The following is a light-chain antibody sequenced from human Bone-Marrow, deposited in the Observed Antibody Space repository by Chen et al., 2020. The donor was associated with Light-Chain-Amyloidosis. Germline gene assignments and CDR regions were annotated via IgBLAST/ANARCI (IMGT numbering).Light chain of an antibody. J-gene: IGKJ5*01. V-gene: IGKV2-28*01. Sequence: DIVMTQSPLSLPVTPGEQASISCRSSQSLLHSNGYNYLDWYLQKPGQSPQVLIYLGSNRASGVPDRFSGSGSGPDFTLKISSVEAEDVGVYYCMQALQTPITFGQGTRLEIK. CDR2: LGS. CDR3: MQALQTPIT. CDR1: QSLLHSNGYNY.